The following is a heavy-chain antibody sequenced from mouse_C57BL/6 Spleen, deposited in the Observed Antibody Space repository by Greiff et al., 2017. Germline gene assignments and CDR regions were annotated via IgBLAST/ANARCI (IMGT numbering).Heavy chain of an antibody. V-gene: IGHV1-69*01. CDR1: GYTFTSYW. CDR2: IDPSDSYT. CDR3: ARSPYGNYEYFDV. Sequence: QVQLQQSGAELVMPGASVKLSCKASGYTFTSYWMHWVKQRPGQGLEWIGEIDPSDSYTNYNQKFKGKSTLTVDKSSSTAYMQLSSLTSEDSAVYYCARSPYGNYEYFDVWGTGTTVTVSS. D-gene: IGHD2-1*01. J-gene: IGHJ1*03.